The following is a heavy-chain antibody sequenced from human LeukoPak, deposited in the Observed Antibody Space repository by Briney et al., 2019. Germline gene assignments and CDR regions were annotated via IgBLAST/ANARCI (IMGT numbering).Heavy chain of an antibody. CDR1: GGSISSSNW. Sequence: PSETLSLTCAVSGGSISSSNWWSWVRQPPGKGLEWIGEIYHSGSTNYNPSLKSRVTISVDKSKNQFCLKLSSVTAADTAVYYCARGSIWFGELLSLDYWGQGTLVTVSS. J-gene: IGHJ4*02. D-gene: IGHD3-10*01. CDR2: IYHSGST. CDR3: ARGSIWFGELLSLDY. V-gene: IGHV4-4*02.